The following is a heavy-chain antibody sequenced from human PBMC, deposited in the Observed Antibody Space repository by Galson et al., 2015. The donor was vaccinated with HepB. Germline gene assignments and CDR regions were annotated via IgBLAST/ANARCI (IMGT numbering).Heavy chain of an antibody. V-gene: IGHV1-46*01. CDR3: ARDSDPVTRYCSSTSCYTAFYYYGMDV. D-gene: IGHD2-2*02. CDR1: GYTFTSYY. CDR2: INPSGGST. Sequence: SVKVSCKASGYTFTSYYMHWVRQAPGQGLEWMGIINPSGGSTSYAQKFQGRVTMTRDTSTSTVYMELSSLRSEDTAVYYCARDSDPVTRYCSSTSCYTAFYYYGMDVWGQGTTVTVSS. J-gene: IGHJ6*02.